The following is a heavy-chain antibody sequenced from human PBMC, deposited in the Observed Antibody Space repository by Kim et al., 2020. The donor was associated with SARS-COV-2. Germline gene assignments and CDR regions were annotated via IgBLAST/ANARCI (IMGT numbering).Heavy chain of an antibody. D-gene: IGHD6-13*01. V-gene: IGHV3-30*04. CDR3: AREGIEATGTATDY. CDR2: ISYDGSRE. J-gene: IGHJ4*02. CDR1: GFTFRSST. Sequence: GGSLRLSCAASGFTFRSSTMHWVRQAPGKGLEWVAVISYDGSREYYADSLEGRFTISRDNSKNTLYLQMNSLRADDMAVYYCAREGIEATGTATDYWGQGTLVTISS.